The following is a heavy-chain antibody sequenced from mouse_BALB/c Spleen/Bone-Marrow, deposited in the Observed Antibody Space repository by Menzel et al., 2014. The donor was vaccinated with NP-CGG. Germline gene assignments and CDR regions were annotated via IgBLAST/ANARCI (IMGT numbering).Heavy chain of an antibody. V-gene: IGHV7-3*02. Sequence: EVQRVESGGGLVQPGGSLRLSCATSGFTFTDYYMNWVRQPPGKALEWLAFIRNKAYGYTTEYSASVKGRFTISRDNSQNILYLQMNTLRAEDSTTYYCARDMAGLLFDSWGQGTTLSVPS. CDR1: GFTFTDYY. CDR2: IRNKAYGYTT. J-gene: IGHJ2*01. CDR3: ARDMAGLLFDS. D-gene: IGHD1-1*01.